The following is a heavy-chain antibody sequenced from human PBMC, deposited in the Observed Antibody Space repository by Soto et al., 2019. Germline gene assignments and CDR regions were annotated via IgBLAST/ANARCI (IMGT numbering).Heavy chain of an antibody. J-gene: IGHJ5*02. Sequence: PSETLSLTCTVSGGSISSSSYYWGWIRQPPGKGLEWIGSIYYSGSTYYNPSLKSRVTISVDTSKNQFSLKLSSVTAADTAVYYCARAHYDFWSGYYLWFDPWGQGTLVTVSS. D-gene: IGHD3-3*01. CDR1: GGSISSSSYY. V-gene: IGHV4-39*01. CDR3: ARAHYDFWSGYYLWFDP. CDR2: IYYSGST.